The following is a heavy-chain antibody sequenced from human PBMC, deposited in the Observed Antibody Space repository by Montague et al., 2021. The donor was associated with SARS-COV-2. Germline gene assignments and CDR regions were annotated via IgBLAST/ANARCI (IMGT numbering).Heavy chain of an antibody. CDR2: IYNSGST. V-gene: IGHV4-39*01. J-gene: IGHJ4*02. D-gene: IGHD3-16*02. CDR1: GGSISSSSYF. CDR3: ARHLNYRYYCGADY. Sequence: SETLSLTCSVSGGSISSSSYFWGRIRQPPGKGLEWIGSIYNSGSTYSNSSLKSRVTISVDTSKNQFSLKLSSVTAADTAVYYCARHLNYRYYCGADYWGQGTLVTVSS.